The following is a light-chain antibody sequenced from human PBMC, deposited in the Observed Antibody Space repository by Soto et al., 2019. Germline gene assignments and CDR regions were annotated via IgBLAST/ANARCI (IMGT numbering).Light chain of an antibody. CDR3: SSSTGSSTYV. J-gene: IGLJ1*01. Sequence: QSVLTQPASVSGSPGQSITISCTGTSSDVGGYNYVSWYQQHPGKAPKLMIYEVSNRPSGVSNRFSASKSGNTASLTISGLQAEDEADYYCSSSTGSSTYVFGTGTKVTVL. CDR1: SSDVGGYNY. V-gene: IGLV2-14*01. CDR2: EVS.